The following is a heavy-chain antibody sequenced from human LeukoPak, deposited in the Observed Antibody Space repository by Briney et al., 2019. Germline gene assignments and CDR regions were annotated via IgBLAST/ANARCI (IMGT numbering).Heavy chain of an antibody. J-gene: IGHJ6*02. CDR2: IYYSGST. V-gene: IGHV4-59*08. D-gene: IGHD3-10*02. Sequence: SETLSLTCTVSGGSISSYYWSWIRQPPGKGLGWIGYIYYSGSTNYNPSLKSRVTISVDTSKNQFSLKLSSVTAADTAVYYCARHNDYYVVGGMDVWGQGTTVTVSS. CDR3: ARHNDYYVVGGMDV. CDR1: GGSISSYY.